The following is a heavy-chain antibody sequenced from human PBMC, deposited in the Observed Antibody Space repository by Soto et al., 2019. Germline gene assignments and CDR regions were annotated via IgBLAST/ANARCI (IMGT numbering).Heavy chain of an antibody. V-gene: IGHV4-31*03. D-gene: IGHD3-16*02. J-gene: IGHJ1*01. CDR1: GGSISSGGYY. Sequence: QVQLQESGPGLVKPSQTLSLTCTVSGGSISSGGYYWSWIRQHPGKGLEWIGYIYYSGSTYYNPSLKSRVTTSVGTSKNQFSLKLSFVTAGDTAVYYCARGSDDFVWGSYRYYYYDSSGLAARFTEYFQHWGQGTLVTVSS. CDR2: IYYSGST. CDR3: ARGSDDFVWGSYRYYYYDSSGLAARFTEYFQH.